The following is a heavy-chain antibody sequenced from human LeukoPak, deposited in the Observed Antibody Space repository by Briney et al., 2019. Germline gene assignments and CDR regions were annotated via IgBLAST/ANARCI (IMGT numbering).Heavy chain of an antibody. D-gene: IGHD5-12*01. CDR2: INPSGGST. CDR3: ARHPIGFDSGYVNNWFDP. J-gene: IGHJ5*02. CDR1: GYTFTSYY. V-gene: IGHV1-46*01. Sequence: GASVKVSCKASGYTFTSYYMHWVRQAPGQGLEWMGIINPSGGSTSYAQKFQGRVTMTRDMSTSTVYMELSSLRSEDTAVYYCARHPIGFDSGYVNNWFDPWGQGTLVTVSS.